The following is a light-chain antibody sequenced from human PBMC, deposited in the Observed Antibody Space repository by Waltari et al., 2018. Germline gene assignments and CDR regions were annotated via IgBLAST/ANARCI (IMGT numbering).Light chain of an antibody. CDR3: QQSYSQTRT. CDR1: QSISSY. Sequence: DIQMTQSPSSLSASVGDRVTITCRASQSISSYLSWYQQKPGRAPKLLSYAASSLESGVPSRFRCSGSGRDFSLIISSLQPEDFATFSCQQSYSQTRTFGQGTKVEI. CDR2: AAS. V-gene: IGKV1-39*01. J-gene: IGKJ1*01.